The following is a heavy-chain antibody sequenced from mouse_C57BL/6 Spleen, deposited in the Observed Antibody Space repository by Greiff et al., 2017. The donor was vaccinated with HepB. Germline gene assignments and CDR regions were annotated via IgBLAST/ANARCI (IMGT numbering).Heavy chain of an antibody. CDR1: GYTFTSYW. D-gene: IGHD1-1*01. CDR3: AHITTVVATDFDY. CDR2: IDPSDSYT. J-gene: IGHJ2*01. Sequence: VQLQQPGAELVKPGASVKLSCEASGYTFTSYWMQWVKQRPGQGLEWIGEIDPSDSYTNYNQKFKGKATLTVDTSSSTAYMQLSSLTSEDSAVYYCAHITTVVATDFDYWGQGTTLTVSS. V-gene: IGHV1-50*01.